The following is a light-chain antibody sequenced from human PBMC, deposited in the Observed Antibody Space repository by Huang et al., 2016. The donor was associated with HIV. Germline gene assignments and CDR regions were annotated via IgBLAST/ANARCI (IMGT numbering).Light chain of an antibody. J-gene: IGKJ1*01. Sequence: DIVVTQSPDSLALSLGGRAAINCTASQRDLKTSNNKNCLSWSQLKPGQPPKLLIYWASTREFGVPDRFSGSGSGTHFTLTIASLQAEDVAVYYCHQYYDTPQTFGQGTKVEVK. CDR3: HQYYDTPQT. CDR1: QRDLKTSNNKNC. CDR2: WAS. V-gene: IGKV4-1*01.